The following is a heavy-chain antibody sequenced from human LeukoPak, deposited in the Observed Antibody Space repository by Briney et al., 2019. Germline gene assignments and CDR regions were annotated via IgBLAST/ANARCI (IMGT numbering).Heavy chain of an antibody. CDR2: IKSKTDGGTT. Sequence: PGGSLRLSCAASGFTFSNAWMSWVRQAPGKGLEWVGRIKSKTDGGTTDYAAPVKGRFTISRDDSKNTLHLQMNSLKTEDTAVYYCTTPSSSFGEYFQHWGQGTLVTVSS. D-gene: IGHD2-2*01. CDR3: TTPSSSFGEYFQH. J-gene: IGHJ1*01. V-gene: IGHV3-15*01. CDR1: GFTFSNAW.